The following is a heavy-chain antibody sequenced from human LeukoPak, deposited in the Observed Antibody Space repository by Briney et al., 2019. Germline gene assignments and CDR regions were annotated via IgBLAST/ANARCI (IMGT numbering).Heavy chain of an antibody. CDR2: INPNSGGT. V-gene: IGHV1-2*02. CDR3: ARDSLPAYYYGSGSPEPYNWFDK. J-gene: IGHJ5*02. D-gene: IGHD3-10*01. CDR1: GYTFTGYY. Sequence: ASVKLSCKASGYTFTGYYMHWVRQAPGQGLEWMGWINPNSGGTNYAQKFQGRVTMTRDTSISTAYMELSRLRSDDTAVYYCARDSLPAYYYGSGSPEPYNWFDKWGQGTLVTVSS.